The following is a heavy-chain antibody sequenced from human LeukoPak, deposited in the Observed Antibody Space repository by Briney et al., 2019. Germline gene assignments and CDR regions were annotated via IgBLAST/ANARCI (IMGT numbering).Heavy chain of an antibody. D-gene: IGHD6-19*01. CDR1: GFTFSSYA. V-gene: IGHV3-23*01. CDR3: AKAEDIAVAGPPRSYYYYYMDV. Sequence: PGGSLRLSCAASGFTFSSYAMSWVRQAPGKGLEWVSAISGSGGSTYYADSVKGRFTISRDNSKNTLDLQMNSLRAEDTAVYYCAKAEDIAVAGPPRSYYYYYMDVWGKGTTVTVSS. J-gene: IGHJ6*03. CDR2: ISGSGGST.